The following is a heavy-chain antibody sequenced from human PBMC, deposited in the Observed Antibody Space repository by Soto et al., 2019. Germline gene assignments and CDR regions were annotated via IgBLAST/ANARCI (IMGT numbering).Heavy chain of an antibody. Sequence: QVQLVQSGAEVKKPGSSVKVSCKASGGTFSSYAISWVRQAPGQGLEWMGGIIPIFGTANYAQKFQGRVTITADKATSTGYMELSSLRSEDTAVYYCETLGGTAMVKIDYWGQGNMVTVSS. D-gene: IGHD5-18*01. CDR3: ETLGGTAMVKIDY. CDR1: GGTFSSYA. V-gene: IGHV1-69*06. J-gene: IGHJ4*02. CDR2: IIPIFGTA.